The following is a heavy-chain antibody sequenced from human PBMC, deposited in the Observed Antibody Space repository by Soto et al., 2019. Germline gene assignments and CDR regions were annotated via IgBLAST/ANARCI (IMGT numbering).Heavy chain of an antibody. J-gene: IGHJ5*02. D-gene: IGHD3-22*01. CDR2: IHYSGST. V-gene: IGHV4-31*03. CDR1: GGSISSGGYY. CDR3: ARDYFGSSGNWFDA. Sequence: QVQLQESGPGLEKPSQTLSLTCTVSGGSISSGGYYWSWIRQHPGKGLEWIGYIHYSGSTYYNPSLKSRVTISVDTSKNQFSLKLSSVTAADTAVYYCARDYFGSSGNWFDAWGQGTLVTVSS.